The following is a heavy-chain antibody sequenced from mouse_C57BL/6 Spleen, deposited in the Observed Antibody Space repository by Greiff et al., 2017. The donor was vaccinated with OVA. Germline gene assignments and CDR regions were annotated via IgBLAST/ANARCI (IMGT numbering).Heavy chain of an antibody. V-gene: IGHV1-15*01. J-gene: IGHJ3*01. CDR3: TGGVLGFAY. CDR2: IDPETGGT. CDR1: GYTFTDYE. D-gene: IGHD4-1*01. Sequence: VKLQESGAELVRPGASVTLSCKASGYTFTDYEMHWVKQTPVHGLEWIGAIDPETGGTAYNQKFKGKAILTADKSSSTAYMELRSLTSEDSAVYYCTGGVLGFAYWGQGTLVTVSA.